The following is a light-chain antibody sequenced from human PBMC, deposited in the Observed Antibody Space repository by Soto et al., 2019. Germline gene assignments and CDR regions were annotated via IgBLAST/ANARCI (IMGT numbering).Light chain of an antibody. CDR2: EVS. CDR1: SSDVGGYNY. V-gene: IGLV2-14*01. J-gene: IGLJ1*01. CDR3: SSYISSSTYV. Sequence: SALTKPDSVSGSPGQSITISCTGTSSDVGGYNYVSWYQQHPGKAPKLMIYEVSNRPSGVSNRFSGSKSGNTASLTISGLQAEDESDYYCSSYISSSTYVSGNGTKVTVL.